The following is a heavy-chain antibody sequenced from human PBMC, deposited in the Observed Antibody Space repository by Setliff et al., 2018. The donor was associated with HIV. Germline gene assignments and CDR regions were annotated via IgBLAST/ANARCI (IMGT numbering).Heavy chain of an antibody. J-gene: IGHJ4*02. CDR3: ASPASGGSSGQYHY. V-gene: IGHV4-39*01. D-gene: IGHD6-19*01. CDR2: IYYSGST. CDR1: GGSISSSGYY. Sequence: SETLSLTCTVSGGSISSSGYYWGWIRQPPGKGLEWIGSIYYSGSTYYNPSLKSRVTISVDTSKNQFSLKLSSVTAADTAVYYCASPASGGSSGQYHYWGQGTLVTVSS.